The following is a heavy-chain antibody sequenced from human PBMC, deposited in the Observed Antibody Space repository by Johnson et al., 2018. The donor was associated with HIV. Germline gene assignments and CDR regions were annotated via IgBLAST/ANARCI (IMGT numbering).Heavy chain of an antibody. J-gene: IGHJ3*02. Sequence: LQLVESGGGLVQPGGSLRLSRAASGFTVSSNYMSWIRQAPGKGLEWISYISSDGSTIDYADSVKGRFTISRDNGNNSLYLQMNSLRAEDAAVYYCTGRDLLRAFDIWGQGTMVTVSS. V-gene: IGHV3-11*04. CDR2: ISSDGSTI. CDR3: TGRDLLRAFDI. D-gene: IGHD2-15*01. CDR1: GFTVSSNY.